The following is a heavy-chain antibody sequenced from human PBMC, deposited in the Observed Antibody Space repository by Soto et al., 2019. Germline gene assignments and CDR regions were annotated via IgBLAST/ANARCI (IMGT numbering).Heavy chain of an antibody. V-gene: IGHV1-69*01. CDR3: ARSLEGTTVTNWFDP. D-gene: IGHD4-17*01. Sequence: QVQLVQSGAEGKKPGSSVKVSCKASADTFNSYSLSWLRQAPGQRLEWMGGITPVFGTADYAQSFEDRLTITADDSTSTVYMEPSSLRSDDTAVYYCARSLEGTTVTNWFDPWGQGALVTVSS. J-gene: IGHJ5*02. CDR2: ITPVFGTA. CDR1: ADTFNSYS.